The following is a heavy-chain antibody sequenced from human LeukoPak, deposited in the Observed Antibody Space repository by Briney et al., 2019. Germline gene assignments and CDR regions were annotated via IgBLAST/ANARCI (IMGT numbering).Heavy chain of an antibody. J-gene: IGHJ4*02. CDR3: AKRVSIVVYPPGAAARVAFDY. CDR2: ISGSGGST. D-gene: IGHD2-2*01. V-gene: IGHV3-23*01. Sequence: GGSLRLSCAAPGFTFSSYAMSWVRQAPGKGLEWVSAISGSGGSTYYADSVKGRFTISRDNSKNTLYLQMNSLRAEDTAVYYCAKRVSIVVYPPGAAARVAFDYWGQGTLVTVSS. CDR1: GFTFSSYA.